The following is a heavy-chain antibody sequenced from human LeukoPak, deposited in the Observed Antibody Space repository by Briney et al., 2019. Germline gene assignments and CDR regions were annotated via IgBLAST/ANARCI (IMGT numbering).Heavy chain of an antibody. CDR2: IYTSGST. Sequence: PSETLSLTCTVSGGSISSYYWSWIRQPPGKGPEWIGYIYTSGSTNYNPSLKSRVTISVDTSKNQFSLRLSSVTAADTAVYYCARDIEKRRGAVGFDPWGQGTLVTVSS. CDR3: ARDIEKRRGAVGFDP. CDR1: GGSISSYY. V-gene: IGHV4-59*01. D-gene: IGHD6-13*01. J-gene: IGHJ5*02.